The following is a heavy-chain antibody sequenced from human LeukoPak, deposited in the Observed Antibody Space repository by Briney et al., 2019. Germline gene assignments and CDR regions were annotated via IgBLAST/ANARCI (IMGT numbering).Heavy chain of an antibody. CDR3: ARLSWVKSSGYYYPDAFDI. CDR1: GASVSSASY. CDR2: IYNGVNT. Sequence: SETLSLTCTVSGASVSSASYWTWIRQPPGKGVEWIAHIYNGVNTTYNPSLKSRVTISVDTSKNQFSLKLSSVTAADTAVYYCARLSWVKSSGYYYPDAFDIWGQGTMVTVSS. J-gene: IGHJ3*02. V-gene: IGHV4-61*01. D-gene: IGHD3-22*01.